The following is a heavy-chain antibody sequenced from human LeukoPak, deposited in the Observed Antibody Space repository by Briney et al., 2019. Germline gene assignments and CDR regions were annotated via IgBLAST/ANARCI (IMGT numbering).Heavy chain of an antibody. CDR2: IYYSGST. CDR3: ARDRRQQLENWFDP. J-gene: IGHJ5*02. V-gene: IGHV4-39*07. CDR1: GGSISSSSYY. D-gene: IGHD6-13*01. Sequence: SETLSLTCTVSGGSISSSSYYWGWIRQPPGKGLEWIGSIYYSGSTYYNPSLKSRVTISVDTSKNQFSLKLSSVTAADTAVYYCARDRRQQLENWFDPWGQGTLVTVSS.